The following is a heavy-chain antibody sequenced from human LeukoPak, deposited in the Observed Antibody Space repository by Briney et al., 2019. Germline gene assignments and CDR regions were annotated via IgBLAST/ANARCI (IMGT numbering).Heavy chain of an antibody. CDR2: ISYDGSNK. D-gene: IGHD3-22*01. V-gene: IGHV3-30*18. CDR1: GFTFSSYG. J-gene: IGHJ4*02. CDR3: AKDRDYYDSSGYYHN. Sequence: GRSLRLSCAASGFTFSSYGMHWVRQALGKGLEWVAVISYDGSNKYYADSVKGRFTISRDNSKNTLYLQMNSLRAEDTAVYYCAKDRDYYDSSGYYHNWGQGTLVTVSS.